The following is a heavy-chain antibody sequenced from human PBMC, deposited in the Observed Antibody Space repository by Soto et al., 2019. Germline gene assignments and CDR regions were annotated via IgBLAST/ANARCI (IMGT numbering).Heavy chain of an antibody. Sequence: ASETLSLTCTVSGGSVSSGSYYWSWIRQPPGKGLEWIGYIYYSGSTNYNPSLKSRVTISVDTSKNQFSLKLSSVTAADTAVYYCARALRAARRYCSGGSCYQGVNRAFDIWGQGTMVTVSS. CDR1: GGSVSSGSYY. CDR3: ARALRAARRYCSGGSCYQGVNRAFDI. J-gene: IGHJ3*02. CDR2: IYYSGST. V-gene: IGHV4-61*01. D-gene: IGHD2-15*01.